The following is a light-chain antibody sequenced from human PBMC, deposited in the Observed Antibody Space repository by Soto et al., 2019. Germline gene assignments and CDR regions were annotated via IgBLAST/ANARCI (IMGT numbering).Light chain of an antibody. CDR2: EVS. Sequence: QSALTQPASVSGSPGQSITISCTGTSSDVGGYNYVSWYQQHPGKAPKLMIYEVSNRPSGVSNRFSGSKSGNTASLTISGLQAEDAADYYCSSYTSSGTHVVFGGGTKLTVL. CDR3: SSYTSSGTHVV. V-gene: IGLV2-14*01. CDR1: SSDVGGYNY. J-gene: IGLJ2*01.